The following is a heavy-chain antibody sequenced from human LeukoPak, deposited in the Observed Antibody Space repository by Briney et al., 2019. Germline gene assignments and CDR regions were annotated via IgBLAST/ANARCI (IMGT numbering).Heavy chain of an antibody. CDR3: ATGWSLDY. D-gene: IGHD6-19*01. Sequence: GVSLRLSCAASGFTVSSKYMSWVRQAPGKGLEWVSVIYSGGSGGSTYYGDSVKGRFAISRDNSKNTLFLQMNSLRAEDTAVYYCATGWSLDYWGQGTLVTLSS. J-gene: IGHJ4*02. CDR2: IYSGGSGGST. CDR1: GFTVSSKY. V-gene: IGHV3-53*01.